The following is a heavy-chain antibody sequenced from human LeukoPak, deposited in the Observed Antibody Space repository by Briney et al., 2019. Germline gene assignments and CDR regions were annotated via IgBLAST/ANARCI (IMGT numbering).Heavy chain of an antibody. Sequence: ASVKVSCKVSGYTLTELSMHWVRQAPGKGLEWMGGFDPGDGETIYAQKFQGRVTMTEDTSTDTAYMELSSLRSEDTAVYYCATGITIFGIHGAFDIWGQGTMVTVSS. CDR2: FDPGDGET. J-gene: IGHJ3*02. D-gene: IGHD3-3*01. CDR3: ATGITIFGIHGAFDI. V-gene: IGHV1-24*01. CDR1: GYTLTELS.